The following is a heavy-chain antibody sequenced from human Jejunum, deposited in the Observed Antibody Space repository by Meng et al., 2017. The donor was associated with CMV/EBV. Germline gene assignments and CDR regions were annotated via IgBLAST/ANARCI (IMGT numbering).Heavy chain of an antibody. V-gene: IGHV3-48*04. CDR3: VRGQLVPFDY. CDR1: GFTLSSFS. D-gene: IGHD6-6*01. CDR2: ISSSTK. J-gene: IGHJ4*02. Sequence: LSCAASGFTLSSFSINWVRQAPGKGLEWVSYISSSTKYYVDSVKGRFTVSRDNAKNSLYLQMNSLRAEDTAVYYCVRGQLVPFDYWGPGILVTVSS.